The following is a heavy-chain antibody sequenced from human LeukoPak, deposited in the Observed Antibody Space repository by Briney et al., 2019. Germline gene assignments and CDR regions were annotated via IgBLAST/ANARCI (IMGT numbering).Heavy chain of an antibody. CDR2: INPNSGGT. CDR1: GYTFTGYY. Sequence: ASVKVSCKASGYTFTGYYMHWVRQAPGQGLEWMGRINPNSGGTNYAQKFQGRVTMTRDTSISTAYMELSRLRSDDTAVCYCARSSLAISRVVAAVSDYWGQGTLVTVSS. D-gene: IGHD2-15*01. J-gene: IGHJ4*02. V-gene: IGHV1-2*06. CDR3: ARSSLAISRVVAAVSDY.